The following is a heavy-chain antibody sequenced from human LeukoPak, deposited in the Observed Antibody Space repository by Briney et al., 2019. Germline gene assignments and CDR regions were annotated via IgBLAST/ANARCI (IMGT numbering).Heavy chain of an antibody. V-gene: IGHV4-59*01. CDR3: ARDSPTLTGSPNWYFDL. J-gene: IGHJ2*01. D-gene: IGHD3-9*01. CDR1: GGSISSYY. Sequence: NPSETLSLTCTVSGGSISSYYWSWIRQPPGKGLEWIAYISDIGSINYNPSLKSRVTISVDTSKNQFSLKLSSVTAADTAVYYCARDSPTLTGSPNWYFDLWGRGTLVTVSS. CDR2: ISDIGSI.